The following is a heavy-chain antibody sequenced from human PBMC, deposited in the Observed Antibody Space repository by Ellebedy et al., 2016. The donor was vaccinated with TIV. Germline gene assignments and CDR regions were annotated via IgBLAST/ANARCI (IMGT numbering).Heavy chain of an antibody. D-gene: IGHD1-26*01. V-gene: IGHV3-23*01. CDR2: IGGSGRSS. Sequence: GESLKISCAASGFTVSSNYMSWVRQAPGKGLEWVSAIGGSGRSSNYADSVKGRFTISRDNSKNTVYLQMNSLKTEDTAVYYCTTGWVGATIGPKDAFDIWGQGTMVTVSS. CDR3: TTGWVGATIGPKDAFDI. CDR1: GFTVSSNY. J-gene: IGHJ3*02.